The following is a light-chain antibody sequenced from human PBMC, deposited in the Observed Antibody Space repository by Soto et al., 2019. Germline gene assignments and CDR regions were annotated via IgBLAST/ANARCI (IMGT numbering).Light chain of an antibody. J-gene: IGLJ3*02. V-gene: IGLV1-44*01. Sequence: QSVLTQPPSASGTPGQRVAISCSGSSSNIGGNKVNWYQQVPGTAPRLLIYNNNQWPSGVPDRFSGSKSGTSASLAISGLQSEDEADYYCASWDDSLDGGVFGGGTKVTVL. CDR1: SSNIGGNK. CDR3: ASWDDSLDGGV. CDR2: NNN.